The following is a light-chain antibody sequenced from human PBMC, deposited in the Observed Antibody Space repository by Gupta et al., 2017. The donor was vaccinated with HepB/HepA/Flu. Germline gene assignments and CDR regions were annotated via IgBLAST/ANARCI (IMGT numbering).Light chain of an antibody. CDR3: QQYYSSPLT. CDR2: WAS. V-gene: IGKV4-1*01. CDR1: QSVLFSSNNKNY. Sequence: DTVLTQSAGPLGGSLRKRAPINSKSSQSVLFSSNNKNYLAWYQQKPGQPPKLLIYWASTRESGVPDRFSASGSGTDFTLTINSLQAEDVAVYYCQQYYSSPLTFGGGTKVEIK. J-gene: IGKJ4*01.